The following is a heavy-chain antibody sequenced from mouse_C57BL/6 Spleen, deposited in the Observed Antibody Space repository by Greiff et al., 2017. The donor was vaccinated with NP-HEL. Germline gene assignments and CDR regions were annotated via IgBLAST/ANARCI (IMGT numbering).Heavy chain of an antibody. J-gene: IGHJ2*01. Sequence: QVQLKQPGAELVKPGASVKLSCKASGYTFTSYWMQWVKPRPGQGLEWIGEIDPSDRYTNYNQKFKGKATLTVDTSSSTAYMPLGSLTSEDSAVYYCAGGEDYDDCWGQGTTLTVSS. CDR3: AGGEDYDDC. V-gene: IGHV1-50*01. D-gene: IGHD2-4*01. CDR2: IDPSDRYT. CDR1: GYTFTSYW.